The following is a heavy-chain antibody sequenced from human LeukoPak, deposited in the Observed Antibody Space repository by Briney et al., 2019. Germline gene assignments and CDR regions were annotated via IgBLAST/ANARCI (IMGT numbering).Heavy chain of an antibody. CDR3: ARWGIEGSTMAD. CDR1: GYTFTGYY. CDR2: INPNSGDT. J-gene: IGHJ4*02. V-gene: IGHV1-2*02. D-gene: IGHD6-25*01. Sequence: ASVKVSCKASGYTFTGYYMHWVRQAPGQGLEWMGYINPNSGDTGYSQKVQGRATITRDTSISTVYMTLSSLRSEDTAVYYCARWGIEGSTMADWGQGTLLTVSS.